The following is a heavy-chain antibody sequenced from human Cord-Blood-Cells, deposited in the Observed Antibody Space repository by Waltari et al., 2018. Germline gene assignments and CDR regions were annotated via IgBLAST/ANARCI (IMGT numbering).Heavy chain of an antibody. J-gene: IGHJ4*02. CDR1: GFTVSSNY. CDR3: ATNMVAVAGTFDY. CDR2: IYSGCST. Sequence: EVQLVESGGGLIQPGGSLRLSCAASGFTVSSNYMSWVRQAPGKGLEWVSVIYSGCSTYYADSVKGRFTISRDNSKNTLYLQMNSLRAEDTAVYYCATNMVAVAGTFDYWGQGTLVTVSS. D-gene: IGHD6-19*01. V-gene: IGHV3-53*01.